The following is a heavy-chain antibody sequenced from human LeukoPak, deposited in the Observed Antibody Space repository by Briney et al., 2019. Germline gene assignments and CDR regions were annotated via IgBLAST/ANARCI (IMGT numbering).Heavy chain of an antibody. V-gene: IGHV4-30-2*01. J-gene: IGHJ5*02. CDR3: ARELWFVNAPGSWFDP. D-gene: IGHD3-10*01. Sequence: PLQTLSLTCAVSGDSISSGDYSWSWIRQPSGKGLEWIGYIFHSGSAYYNPSLKSRVTISVDKSKNQFSLRLTSVTAADTAVYYCARELWFVNAPGSWFDPWGQGTLVTVSS. CDR2: IFHSGSA. CDR1: GDSISSGDYS.